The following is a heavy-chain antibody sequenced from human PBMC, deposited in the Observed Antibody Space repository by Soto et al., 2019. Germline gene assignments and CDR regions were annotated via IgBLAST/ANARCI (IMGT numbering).Heavy chain of an antibody. CDR3: ARGRATAISFVFDY. D-gene: IGHD5-18*01. CDR1: AFTVSSNY. Sequence: SGGDLVQPGGSLRLSCAASAFTVSSNYMTWVRQAPGKGLEWVAVIYTSGNTDYADSVKGRFTISRDNSKNAVSLQMKSLRTEDTAVYYCARGRATAISFVFDYWGQGTLVTVSS. J-gene: IGHJ4*02. V-gene: IGHV3-66*01. CDR2: IYTSGNT.